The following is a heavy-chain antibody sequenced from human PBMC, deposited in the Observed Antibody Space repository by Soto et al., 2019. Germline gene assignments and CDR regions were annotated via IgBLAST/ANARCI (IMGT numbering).Heavy chain of an antibody. D-gene: IGHD6-19*01. CDR1: GFTFSSSA. CDR3: ARESSSGWY. V-gene: IGHV3-23*01. Sequence: GGSLRLSCAASGFTFSSSARSWVRQAPGKGLEWVSAISGSGGSTYYADSVKGRFTISRDNSKDTLYLQMNSLRADDTAVYYCARESSSGWYWGQGTLVTVSS. J-gene: IGHJ4*02. CDR2: ISGSGGST.